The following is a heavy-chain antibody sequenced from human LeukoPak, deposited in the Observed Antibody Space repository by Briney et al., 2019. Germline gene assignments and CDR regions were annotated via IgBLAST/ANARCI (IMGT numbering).Heavy chain of an antibody. D-gene: IGHD4-17*01. J-gene: IGHJ4*02. V-gene: IGHV3-11*06. Sequence: GGSLRLSCSASGFTFSDYYMSWIRQAPGKGLEWVSYISSSSSYTNYADSVKGRFTISRDNAKNSLYLQMNSLRAEDTAVYYCATNSRYGDVDYWGQGTLVTVSS. CDR1: GFTFSDYY. CDR3: ATNSRYGDVDY. CDR2: ISSSSSYT.